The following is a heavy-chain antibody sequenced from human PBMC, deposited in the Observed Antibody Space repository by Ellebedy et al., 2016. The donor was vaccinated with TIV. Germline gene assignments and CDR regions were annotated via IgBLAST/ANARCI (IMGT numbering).Heavy chain of an antibody. Sequence: GGSLRLSXAASGFTFSSYAMSWVRQAPGKGLEWVSAISGSGGSTYYADSVKGRFTISRDNAKNTLYLQMNSLRAEDTAVYYCARSYSSVSSGHLDSWGQGTLVTVSP. V-gene: IGHV3-23*01. J-gene: IGHJ4*02. CDR2: ISGSGGST. CDR1: GFTFSSYA. D-gene: IGHD3-22*01. CDR3: ARSYSSVSSGHLDS.